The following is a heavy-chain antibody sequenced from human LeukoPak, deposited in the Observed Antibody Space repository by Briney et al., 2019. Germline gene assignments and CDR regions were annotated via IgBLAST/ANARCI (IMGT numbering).Heavy chain of an antibody. J-gene: IGHJ4*02. V-gene: IGHV3-21*01. CDR3: TRDLYYYDSGGYYVFDF. Sequence: SVKGRFTISRDNAENSLYLQMNSLRAEDTAVYYCTRDLYYYDSGGYYVFDFWGQGTPVTVSS. D-gene: IGHD3-22*01.